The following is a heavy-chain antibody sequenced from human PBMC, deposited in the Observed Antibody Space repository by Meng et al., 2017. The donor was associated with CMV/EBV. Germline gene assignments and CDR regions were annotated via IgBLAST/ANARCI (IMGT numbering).Heavy chain of an antibody. V-gene: IGHV1-69*05. J-gene: IGHJ4*02. CDR2: IIPIFGTA. D-gene: IGHD6-6*01. CDR1: GGTFSSYA. CDR3: ASRHSSLSGNFDY. Sequence: SVKVSCKASGGTFSSYAISWVRQAPGQGLEWMGGIIPIFGTANYAQKFQGRVTITTDESTSTAYMELSSLRSEDTAVYYCASRHSSLSGNFDYWGQGTLVTVSS.